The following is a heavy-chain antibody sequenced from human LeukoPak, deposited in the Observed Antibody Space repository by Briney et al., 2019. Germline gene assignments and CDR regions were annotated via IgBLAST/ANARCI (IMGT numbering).Heavy chain of an antibody. J-gene: IGHJ6*02. CDR3: AREAPRLHSPPIYYYYYGMDV. V-gene: IGHV1-18*01. CDR2: ISAYNGNT. Sequence: GASVKVSCKASGYTFTSYGISWVRQAPGQGLEWMGWISAYNGNTNYAQKLQCRVTMTTDTSTSTAYMELRSLRSDDTAVYYCAREAPRLHSPPIYYYYYGMDVWGQGTTVTVSS. D-gene: IGHD4-11*01. CDR1: GYTFTSYG.